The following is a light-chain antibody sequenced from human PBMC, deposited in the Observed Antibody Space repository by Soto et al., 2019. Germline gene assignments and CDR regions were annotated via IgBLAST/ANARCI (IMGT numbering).Light chain of an antibody. CDR2: AAS. CDR1: QSISSY. V-gene: IGKV1-39*01. CDR3: QQSYSTSWT. J-gene: IGKJ1*01. Sequence: DIQMTQSPSSLSASVGDRVTITCRASQSISSYLNWYQQKPGKAPKLLIYAASSLQSGVPSRFSSSGSGTDFTLTIISLQPEDFATYYCQQSYSTSWTFGQGTKVEIK.